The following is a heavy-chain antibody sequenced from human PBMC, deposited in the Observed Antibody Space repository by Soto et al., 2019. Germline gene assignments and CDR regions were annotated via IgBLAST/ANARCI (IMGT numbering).Heavy chain of an antibody. CDR1: GYTFTSYG. J-gene: IGHJ4*02. V-gene: IGHV1-18*01. CDR3: AIVYFDWSPDDY. D-gene: IGHD3-9*01. Sequence: ASVEVSCKAAGYTFTSYGISWVRQAPGQGLEWMGWISAYNGNTNYAQKLQGRVTMTTDTSTSTAYMELRSLRSDDTAVYYCAIVYFDWSPDDYWGQGTLVTVSS. CDR2: ISAYNGNT.